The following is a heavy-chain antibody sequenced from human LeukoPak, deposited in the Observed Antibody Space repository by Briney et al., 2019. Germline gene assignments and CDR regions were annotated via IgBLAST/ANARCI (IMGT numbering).Heavy chain of an antibody. CDR1: GYTFTSYG. D-gene: IGHD4-11*01. J-gene: IGHJ5*02. Sequence: GASVKVSCKASGYTFTSYGISWVRQAPGQGLEWMGWISAYNGNTNYAQKLQGRVTMTTDTSTSTAYMELRSLRSDDTAVYYCARGKSDDYGNYGAGVWFDPWGQGTLVTVSS. CDR3: ARGKSDDYGNYGAGVWFDP. V-gene: IGHV1-18*01. CDR2: ISAYNGNT.